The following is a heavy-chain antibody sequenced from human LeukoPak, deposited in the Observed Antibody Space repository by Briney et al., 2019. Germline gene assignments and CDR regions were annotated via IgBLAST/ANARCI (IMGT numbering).Heavy chain of an antibody. CDR1: GGTFSSYA. CDR3: ARSRNYVSPFDY. Sequence: SVKVSCKASGGTFSSYAISWVRQAPGQGLEWMGGIIPIFGTANYAQKFQGRVTITADESTSTAYMELSSLRSEDTAVYYCARSRNYVSPFDYWGQGTLVAVSS. CDR2: IIPIFGTA. J-gene: IGHJ4*02. V-gene: IGHV1-69*13. D-gene: IGHD1-7*01.